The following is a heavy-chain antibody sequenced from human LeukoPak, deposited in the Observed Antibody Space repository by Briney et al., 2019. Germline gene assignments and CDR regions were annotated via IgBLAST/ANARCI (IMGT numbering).Heavy chain of an antibody. V-gene: IGHV5-51*01. CDR1: GYSFKNFS. J-gene: IGHJ5*02. Sequence: KFGESLKISCKGIGYSFKNFSIAWVRQMPGKGLEWMGIIFPDDSDTRYSPSFQGQVRISADKSISTAYLQWRSLRTSDTAMYYCARLMGIVGVTPTTPNYNWFDPWGQGTLVTVFS. CDR3: ARLMGIVGVTPTTPNYNWFDP. D-gene: IGHD2-21*02. CDR2: IFPDDSDT.